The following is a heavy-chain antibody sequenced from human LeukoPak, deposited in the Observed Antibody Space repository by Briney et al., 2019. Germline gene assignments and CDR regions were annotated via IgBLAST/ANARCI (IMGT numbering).Heavy chain of an antibody. CDR3: ARDGRAAGTNYYYGMDV. Sequence: KPSETLSLTCTVSGGSISSYYWSWIRQPPGKGLEWIGYIYYSGSTNYNPSLKSRVTISVDTSKNQFSLKLSSVTAADTAVYYCARDGRAAGTNYYYGMDVWGQGTTVTVSS. CDR2: IYYSGST. V-gene: IGHV4-59*01. J-gene: IGHJ6*02. D-gene: IGHD6-13*01. CDR1: GGSISSYY.